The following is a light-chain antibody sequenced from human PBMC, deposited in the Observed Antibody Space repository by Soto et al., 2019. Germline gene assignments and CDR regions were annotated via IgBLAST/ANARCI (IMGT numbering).Light chain of an antibody. CDR2: EGS. Sequence: QSALTQPASVSGSPGQSIPISCTGTSSDVGSYNLISWYQQHPGKAPKLMIYEGSKRPSGVSNRFSGSKSGNTASLTISGLQAEDEADYYCCSYAGSSISYVFGTGTKVTVL. CDR1: SSDVGSYNL. CDR3: CSYAGSSISYV. J-gene: IGLJ1*01. V-gene: IGLV2-23*01.